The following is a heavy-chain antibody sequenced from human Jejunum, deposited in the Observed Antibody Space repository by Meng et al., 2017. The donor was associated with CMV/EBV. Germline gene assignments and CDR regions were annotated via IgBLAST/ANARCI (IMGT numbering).Heavy chain of an antibody. D-gene: IGHD3-10*01. CDR1: FTFSNYG. J-gene: IGHJ4*02. CDR2: IYYDGSKK. CDR3: AKDRITMFRGIIPSFDY. V-gene: IGHV3-33*06. Sequence: FTFSNYGRHWVRQAPGKGLEWVAVIYYDGSKKYYVDSVKGRFTISRDNAKNTLYLQMNSLRAEDTAVYYCAKDRITMFRGIIPSFDYWGQGNLVTVSS.